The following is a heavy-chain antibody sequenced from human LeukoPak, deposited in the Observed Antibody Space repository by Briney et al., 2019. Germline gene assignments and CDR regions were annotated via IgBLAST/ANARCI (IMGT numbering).Heavy chain of an antibody. CDR1: GFTFSSYA. J-gene: IGHJ3*02. V-gene: IGHV3-23*01. Sequence: GESLKISCAASGFTFSSYAMSWVRQAPGKGLEWVSAISGSGGSTYYADSVKGRFTISRDNSKNTLYLQMNSLRAEDTAVYYCAKSLGDYIWGSYRDAFDIWGQGTMVTVSS. CDR2: ISGSGGST. CDR3: AKSLGDYIWGSYRDAFDI. D-gene: IGHD3-16*02.